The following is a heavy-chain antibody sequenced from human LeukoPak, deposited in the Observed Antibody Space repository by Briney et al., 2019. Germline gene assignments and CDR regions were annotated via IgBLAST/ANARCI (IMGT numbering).Heavy chain of an antibody. CDR3: ARGHSTSWPEYFQH. CDR1: GYTFNRHG. CDR2: ISAYNGNT. J-gene: IGHJ1*01. Sequence: ASVKVSCKASGYTFNRHGISGVRQTPGQGLEWMGWISAYNGNTKNAQNLQGRVTMTTDTSTTTAYMELRSLKSDDTAVYYCARGHSTSWPEYFQHWGQGTLVTVSS. V-gene: IGHV1-18*01. D-gene: IGHD6-13*01.